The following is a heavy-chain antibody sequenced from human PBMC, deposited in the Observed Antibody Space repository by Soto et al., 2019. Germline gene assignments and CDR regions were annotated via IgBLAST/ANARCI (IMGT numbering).Heavy chain of an antibody. CDR1: GGSISSINYY. Sequence: PSETLSLICTVSGGSISSINYYWGWIRQPPGKGLEWIGSIHYSGSTFYSPSLKSRVTISVDTSKNQFSLRLSSVTAADTAVYYCASGPPYNLKDLGHYMDVWGKGTTVTVSS. J-gene: IGHJ6*03. D-gene: IGHD1-1*01. CDR2: IHYSGST. V-gene: IGHV4-39*01. CDR3: ASGPPYNLKDLGHYMDV.